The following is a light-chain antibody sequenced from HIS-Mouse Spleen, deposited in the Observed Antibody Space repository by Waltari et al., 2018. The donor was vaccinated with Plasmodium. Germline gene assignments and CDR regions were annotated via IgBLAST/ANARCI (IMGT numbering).Light chain of an antibody. J-gene: IGLJ3*02. CDR2: KDS. Sequence: SYELTQPPSVSVSPGQTARLTCSGDALPKQYPYWYQQKPGQAPVLVIYKDSERPSGIPERFSGSSSGTTVTLTISGVQAEDEADYYCQSADSSGTPNWVFGGGTKLTVL. CDR1: ALPKQY. CDR3: QSADSSGTPNWV. V-gene: IGLV3-25*03.